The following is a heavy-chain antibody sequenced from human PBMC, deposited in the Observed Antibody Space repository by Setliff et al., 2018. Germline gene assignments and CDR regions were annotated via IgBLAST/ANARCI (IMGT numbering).Heavy chain of an antibody. CDR2: ISYSGIT. V-gene: IGHV4-59*02. J-gene: IGHJ5*02. CDR1: GASVSSHY. Sequence: SETLSLTCNVSGASVSSHYWDWIRQPPGKGLEWIGFISYSGITTYNVSLKSRVSISVDTSKNQLSLTLSSVTAADTAVYYCATDGPVLNGDYISWGQGTLVTVSS. D-gene: IGHD3-10*01. CDR3: ATDGPVLNGDYIS.